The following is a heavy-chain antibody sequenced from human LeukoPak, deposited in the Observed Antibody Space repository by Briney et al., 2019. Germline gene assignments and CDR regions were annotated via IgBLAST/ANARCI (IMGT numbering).Heavy chain of an antibody. Sequence: SETLSLTCNVSGYSISSGYYWGWIRQPPGKGLEWIGKIYHSGITAYNPSLKSRVTISVDTSKNQFSLKLSSVTAADTAVYFCARGPYSYDSSGAFDIWGQGTMVTVSS. CDR3: ARGPYSYDSSGAFDI. D-gene: IGHD3-22*01. CDR2: IYHSGIT. CDR1: GYSISSGYY. V-gene: IGHV4-38-2*02. J-gene: IGHJ3*02.